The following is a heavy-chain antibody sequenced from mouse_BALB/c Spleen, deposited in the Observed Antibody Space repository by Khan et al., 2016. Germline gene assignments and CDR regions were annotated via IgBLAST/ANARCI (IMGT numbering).Heavy chain of an antibody. J-gene: IGHJ2*01. Sequence: EVELVESGGGLVQPGGSRKLSCAASGFTFSSFGMHWVRQAPEKGLEWVAFISSGSSAIYYADTVKGRFTISRDNPKKTLFLQRTSLRSEDTAMYYCGRGDYWGQGTTLTVSS. CDR2: ISSGSSAI. CDR1: GFTFSSFG. V-gene: IGHV5-17*02. CDR3: GRGDY.